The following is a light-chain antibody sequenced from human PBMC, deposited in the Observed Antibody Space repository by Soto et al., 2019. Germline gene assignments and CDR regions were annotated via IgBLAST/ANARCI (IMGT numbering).Light chain of an antibody. J-gene: IGKJ1*01. CDR3: QQYNTYRT. CDR1: QALSNY. Sequence: DIQWIQTPSELSASVECRSTFTCRASQALSNYLAWYQQKPGKAPDLLIYSASTLQSGVPSRFSGSGSETEFTLTISSLQPDDLATYYCQQYNTYRTFGQGTKVDIK. CDR2: SAS. V-gene: IGKV1-9*01.